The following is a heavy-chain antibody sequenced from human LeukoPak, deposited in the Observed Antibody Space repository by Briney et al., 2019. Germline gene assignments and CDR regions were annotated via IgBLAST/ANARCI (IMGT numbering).Heavy chain of an antibody. CDR2: ISSSGSVI. V-gene: IGHV3-48*04. CDR1: GFNFGIYS. J-gene: IGHJ6*03. CDR3: ARGAATGPRFYYFYMDV. D-gene: IGHD3-16*01. Sequence: PGGSLRLSCAGSGFNFGIYSMDWARQAPGKGLEWVAHISSSGSVIYYADSVKGRFTISRDNAKNSLYLQMNSLRAEDAAVYYCARGAATGPRFYYFYMDVWGRGTTVTVSS.